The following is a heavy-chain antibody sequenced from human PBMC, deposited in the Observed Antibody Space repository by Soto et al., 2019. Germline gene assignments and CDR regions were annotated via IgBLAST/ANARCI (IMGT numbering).Heavy chain of an antibody. CDR2: INAGNGNT. CDR1: VYTFTSSA. J-gene: IGHJ5*02. CDR3: ARLQGYCSSTSCYNWFDP. V-gene: IGHV1-3*01. Sequence: GASVKVTCKAYVYTFTSSAMHWVRQAPGQRLEWMGWINAGNGNTKYSQKFQGRVTITRDTSASTAYMELSSLRSEDTAVYYCARLQGYCSSTSCYNWFDPWGQGTLVTVSS. D-gene: IGHD2-2*01.